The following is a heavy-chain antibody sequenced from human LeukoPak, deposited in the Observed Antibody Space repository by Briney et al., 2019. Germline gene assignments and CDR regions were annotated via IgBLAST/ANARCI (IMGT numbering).Heavy chain of an antibody. Sequence: PSETLSLTCAVYGGSFSGYYWSWIRQPPGKGLEWIGEINHSGSTNYNPSLKSRVTISVDTSKNQFPLKLSSVTAADTAVYYCARGRPYDILTGPVYYFDYWGQGTLVTVSS. V-gene: IGHV4-34*01. CDR3: ARGRPYDILTGPVYYFDY. J-gene: IGHJ4*02. CDR2: INHSGST. CDR1: GGSFSGYY. D-gene: IGHD3-9*01.